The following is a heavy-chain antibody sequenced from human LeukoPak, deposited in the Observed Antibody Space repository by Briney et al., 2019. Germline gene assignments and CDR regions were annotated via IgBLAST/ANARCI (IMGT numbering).Heavy chain of an antibody. D-gene: IGHD3-3*01. J-gene: IGHJ4*02. CDR1: GFTFSSYS. Sequence: GGSLRLSCAASGFTFSSYSMNWVRQAPGKGLEWVSAISGSGGSTYYADSVKGRFTISRDNSKNTLYLQMNSLRAEDTAVYYCAKAYCSSTSCYYSYYDFWRGYYVFDYWGQGTLVTVSS. CDR3: AKAYCSSTSCYYSYYDFWRGYYVFDY. CDR2: ISGSGGST. V-gene: IGHV3-23*01.